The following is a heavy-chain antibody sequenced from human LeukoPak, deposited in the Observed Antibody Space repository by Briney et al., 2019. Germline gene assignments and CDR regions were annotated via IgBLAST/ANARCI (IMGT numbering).Heavy chain of an antibody. V-gene: IGHV4-38-2*01. CDR1: GYSISSGYY. CDR2: IYHSGST. Sequence: AETLSLTCVVSGYSISSGYYWGWVRQPPGKELEWIGNIYHSGSTYKNPSLKSRVTISLDTSKNQFSLKLSSVTAADTAMYYCARLSGAPVRHPIYHFDYWGQGTLVAVSS. J-gene: IGHJ4*02. D-gene: IGHD1-26*01. CDR3: ARLSGAPVRHPIYHFDY.